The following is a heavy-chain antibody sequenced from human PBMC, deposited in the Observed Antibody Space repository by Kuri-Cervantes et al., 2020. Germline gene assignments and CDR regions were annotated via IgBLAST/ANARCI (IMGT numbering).Heavy chain of an antibody. J-gene: IGHJ3*02. CDR3: ASGAALDAFDI. Sequence: GESLKISCATSGFTFSSYAMHWARQAPGKGLEWVANIKQDGSEKYYVDSVKGRFTISRDNAKNSMYLQMNSLRGEDTAVYYCASGAALDAFDIWGQGTMVTVSS. D-gene: IGHD6-6*01. V-gene: IGHV3-7*01. CDR2: IKQDGSEK. CDR1: GFTFSSYA.